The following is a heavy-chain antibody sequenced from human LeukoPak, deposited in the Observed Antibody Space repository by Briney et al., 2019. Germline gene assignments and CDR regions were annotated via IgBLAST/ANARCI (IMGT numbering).Heavy chain of an antibody. CDR3: ASTGPDISGHYQAY. Sequence: SETLSLTFAVSGGSIVGYYWSWIRHLPGKGLEWIGYIYYGGNTDYNHSLGGRATITVDTSKNQFSLKLTSVTAVDTAVYYCASTGPDISGHYQAYWGQGTLVIVSS. CDR2: IYYGGNT. J-gene: IGHJ4*02. CDR1: GGSIVGYY. D-gene: IGHD3-22*01. V-gene: IGHV4-59*01.